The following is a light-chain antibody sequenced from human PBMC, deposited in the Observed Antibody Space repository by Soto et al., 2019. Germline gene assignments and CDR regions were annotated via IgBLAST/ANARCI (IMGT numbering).Light chain of an antibody. V-gene: IGKV4-1*01. CDR2: WAS. Sequence: DIVMTQSPDSLAVSLGERATINCRSSQSVLYSSNNKNYLAWYQQKPGQPPKLLIYWASTRESGVPDRFSGSGSGTDFTLTISSLQAEDVAVYYCQQCYDPPLTFGPGTKVDIK. CDR1: QSVLYSSNNKNY. J-gene: IGKJ3*01. CDR3: QQCYDPPLT.